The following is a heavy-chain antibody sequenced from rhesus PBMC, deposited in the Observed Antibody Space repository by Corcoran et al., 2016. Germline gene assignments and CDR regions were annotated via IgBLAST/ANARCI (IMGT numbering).Heavy chain of an antibody. CDR3: AERRGQFLEWSHYDN. V-gene: IGHV4-106*01. Sequence: QVQLQESGPGLVKPSETLSLTCAVSGGSISDDSYWSWIRQPPGKGLEWIGYIFGSGGGTNYSPSLSNRVSISIDTSKNQFSLRLSSVTAADTALYYCAERRGQFLEWSHYDNWGQGVLVTVSS. CDR1: GGSISDDSY. J-gene: IGHJ4*01. D-gene: IGHD3-3*01. CDR2: IFGSGGGT.